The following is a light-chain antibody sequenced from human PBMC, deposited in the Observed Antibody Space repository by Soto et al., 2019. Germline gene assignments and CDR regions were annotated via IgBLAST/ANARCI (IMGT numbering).Light chain of an antibody. J-gene: IGKJ2*01. CDR2: DAS. CDR3: QQYKSYSPYT. V-gene: IGKV1-5*01. Sequence: DLQMTQSPSTLSASVGDRVTITCRASQSISSWLAWYQQKPGKAPRLLIYDASSLASGVPSRFSGSGSGTEFTLTISSLQADDFATYYCQQYKSYSPYTFGQGTKLEIK. CDR1: QSISSW.